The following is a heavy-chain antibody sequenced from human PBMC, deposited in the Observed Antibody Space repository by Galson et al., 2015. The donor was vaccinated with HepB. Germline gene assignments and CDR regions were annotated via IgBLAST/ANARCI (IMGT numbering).Heavy chain of an antibody. CDR2: IKSKTDGGTT. J-gene: IGHJ4*02. CDR1: GFTFSNAW. V-gene: IGHV3-15*01. Sequence: SLRLSCAASGFTFSNAWMSWVRQAPGKGLEWVGRIKSKTDGGTTDYAAPVKGRFTISRDDSKNTLYLQMNSLKTEDTAVYYCTTDELITFGGVIVIQDYFDYWGQGTLVTVSS. CDR3: TTDELITFGGVIVIQDYFDY. D-gene: IGHD3-16*02.